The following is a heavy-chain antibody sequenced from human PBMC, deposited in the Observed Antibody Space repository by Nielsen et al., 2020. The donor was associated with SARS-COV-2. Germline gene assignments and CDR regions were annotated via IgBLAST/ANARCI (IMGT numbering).Heavy chain of an antibody. CDR3: AREVVVVAATGPTFDY. CDR1: GYTFTSYY. D-gene: IGHD2-15*01. V-gene: IGHV1-46*01. Sequence: ASVKVSCKASGYTFTSYYMHWVRQAPGQGLEWMGIINPSGGSTSYAQKFQGRVTMARDTSTSTVYMELSSLRSEDTAVYYCAREVVVVAATGPTFDYWGQGTLVTVSS. CDR2: INPSGGST. J-gene: IGHJ4*02.